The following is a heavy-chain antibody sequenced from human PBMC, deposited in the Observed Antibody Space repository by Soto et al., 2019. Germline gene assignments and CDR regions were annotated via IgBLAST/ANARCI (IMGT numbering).Heavy chain of an antibody. J-gene: IGHJ4*02. Sequence: EVQLVESGGGLVQPGRSLRLSCAASGFTFDDHAMHWVRQAPGKGPEWVSGISWNSGSIAYADSVKGRFTISRDNAKNSLYLQMNTLRPEDTALYYCAKDYRGSTWYGAFDFWGQGILVTVSS. V-gene: IGHV3-9*01. D-gene: IGHD6-13*01. CDR1: GFTFDDHA. CDR3: AKDYRGSTWYGAFDF. CDR2: ISWNSGSI.